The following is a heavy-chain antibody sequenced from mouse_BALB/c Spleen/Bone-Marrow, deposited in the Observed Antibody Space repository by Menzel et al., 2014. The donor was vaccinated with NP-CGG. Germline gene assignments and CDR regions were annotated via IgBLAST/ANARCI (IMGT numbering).Heavy chain of an antibody. Sequence: EVQGVESGGGLVQSGESRKLSCAASGFTFSSFAMHWIRQAPEKGLEWVAFISSGSNIIHYADTVKGRFTISRDNPKNTLFLQMTSLRSEDTAMYYCGRGDYWGQGTTLTVSS. CDR3: GRGDY. V-gene: IGHV5-17*02. CDR1: GFTFSSFA. J-gene: IGHJ2*01. CDR2: ISSGSNII.